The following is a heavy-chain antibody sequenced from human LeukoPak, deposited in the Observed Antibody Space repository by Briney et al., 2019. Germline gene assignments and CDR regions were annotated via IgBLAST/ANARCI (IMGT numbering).Heavy chain of an antibody. CDR2: ISAYNGNT. V-gene: IGHV1-18*01. J-gene: IGHJ5*02. Sequence: ASVKVSCKASGYTFISSGISWVRQAPGQGPEWMGWISAYNGNTNYAQKLQGRVTMTTDTSTSTAYMELRSLRSDDTAVYYCAREGSQNWFDPWGQGTLVTVSS. CDR1: GYTFISSG. CDR3: AREGSQNWFDP.